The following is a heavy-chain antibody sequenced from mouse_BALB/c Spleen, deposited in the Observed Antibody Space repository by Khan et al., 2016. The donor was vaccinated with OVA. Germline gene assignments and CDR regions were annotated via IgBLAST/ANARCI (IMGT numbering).Heavy chain of an antibody. D-gene: IGHD2-4*01. Sequence: VQLKQSGAELVKPGASVKLSCTTSGFTITDTYIHWVKQRPEQGLVWIGRIDPANGYTKFDPRFQGKATITTDTSSNTAYLQLSSLTSEDTAVYFCARITYYDVAYWGQGTLVTVSA. J-gene: IGHJ3*01. CDR3: ARITYYDVAY. V-gene: IGHV14-3*02. CDR1: GFTITDTY. CDR2: IDPANGYT.